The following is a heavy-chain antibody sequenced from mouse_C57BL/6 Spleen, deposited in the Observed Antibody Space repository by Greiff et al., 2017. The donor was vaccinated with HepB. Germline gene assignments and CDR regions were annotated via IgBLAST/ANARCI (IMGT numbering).Heavy chain of an antibody. CDR1: GYTFTSYW. Sequence: VQLQQPGAELVMPGASVKLSCKASGYTFTSYWMHWVKQRPGQGLEWIGEIDPSDSYTNYNQKFKGKSTLTVDKSSSTAYMQLSSLTSEDSAVYYCARRGYYDPLYAMDYWGQGTSVTVSS. D-gene: IGHD2-4*01. V-gene: IGHV1-69*01. CDR2: IDPSDSYT. CDR3: ARRGYYDPLYAMDY. J-gene: IGHJ4*01.